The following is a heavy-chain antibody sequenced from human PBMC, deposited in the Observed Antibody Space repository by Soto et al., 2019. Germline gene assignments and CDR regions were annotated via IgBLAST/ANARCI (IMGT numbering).Heavy chain of an antibody. CDR3: ASYSSPQDYYYYCYMDV. V-gene: IGHV4-59*08. CDR2: IYYSGST. CDR1: GGSISSYY. D-gene: IGHD4-4*01. J-gene: IGHJ6*03. Sequence: TLSLTCTVSGGSISSYYWSWIRQPPGKGLEWIGYIYYSGSTNYNPSLKSRVTISVDTSKNQFSLKLSSVTAADTAVYYCASYSSPQDYYYYCYMDVWGKGTTVTVSS.